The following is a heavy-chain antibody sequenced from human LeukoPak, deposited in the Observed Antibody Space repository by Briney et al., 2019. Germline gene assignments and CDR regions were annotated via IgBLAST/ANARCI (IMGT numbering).Heavy chain of an antibody. CDR3: ARDRVGLSYFDY. Sequence: SETLSLTCSVSGDSIISYSWSWIRQSPGKGLEWIGYVHYSGSTNYMPSLKSRVTISVDASKKQFTLNLSSVTAADTAVYYCARDRVGLSYFDYWGQGILVTVSS. CDR2: VHYSGST. V-gene: IGHV4-59*01. D-gene: IGHD3-16*01. CDR1: GDSIISYS. J-gene: IGHJ4*02.